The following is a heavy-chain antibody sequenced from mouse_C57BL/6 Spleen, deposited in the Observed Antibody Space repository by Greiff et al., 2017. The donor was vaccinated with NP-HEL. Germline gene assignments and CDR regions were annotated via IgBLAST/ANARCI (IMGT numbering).Heavy chain of an antibody. CDR2: IYPGSGNT. J-gene: IGHJ2*01. CDR3: ARWIYGNYFDY. D-gene: IGHD2-1*01. CDR1: GYTFTDYY. V-gene: IGHV1-76*01. Sequence: VKLQESGAELVRPGASVKLSCKASGYTFTDYYINWVKQRPGQGLEWIARIYPGSGNTYYNEKFKGKATLTAEKSSSTAYMQLSSLTSEDSAVYFCARWIYGNYFDYWGQGTTLTVSS.